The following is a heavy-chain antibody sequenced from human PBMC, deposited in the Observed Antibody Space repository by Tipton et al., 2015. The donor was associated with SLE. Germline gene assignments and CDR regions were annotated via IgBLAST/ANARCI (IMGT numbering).Heavy chain of an antibody. D-gene: IGHD6-13*01. CDR1: GGSFSGYY. Sequence: GLVKPSETLSLTCAVYGGSFSGYYWSWIRQPPGKGLEWIGEINHSGSTNYNPSLKSRVTISVDTSKNQFSLKLSSVTAADTAVYYCARDLAAAGRSMDVWGKGTTVTVSS. CDR2: INHSGST. J-gene: IGHJ6*03. CDR3: ARDLAAAGRSMDV. V-gene: IGHV4-34*01.